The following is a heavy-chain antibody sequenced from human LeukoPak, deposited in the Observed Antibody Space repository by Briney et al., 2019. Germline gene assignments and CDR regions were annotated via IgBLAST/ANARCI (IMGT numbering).Heavy chain of an antibody. V-gene: IGHV4-34*01. CDR1: GGSFSGYY. CDR3: ARVLVTYYYDSSGPNDAFDI. J-gene: IGHJ3*02. D-gene: IGHD3-22*01. CDR2: INHSGST. Sequence: SETLSLTCAVYGGSFSGYYWSWIRQPPGKGLEWIGEINHSGSTNYNPSLKSRVTISVDTSKNQFSLKLSSVTAADTAVYYCARVLVTYYYDSSGPNDAFDIWGQGTMVTVSS.